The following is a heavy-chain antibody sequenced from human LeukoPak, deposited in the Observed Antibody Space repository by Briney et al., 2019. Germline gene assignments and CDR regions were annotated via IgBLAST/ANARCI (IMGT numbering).Heavy chain of an antibody. CDR2: ISAYNGNT. D-gene: IGHD3-22*01. J-gene: IGHJ4*02. V-gene: IGHV1-18*01. CDR3: ARDFSPPYDSSGYLDY. CDR1: GYTFTSYG. Sequence: ASVKVSCKASGYTFTSYGISWVRQAPGHGLEWMGWISAYNGNTNYAQKLQGRVTMTTDTSTSTAYMELRSLRSDDTAVYYCARDFSPPYDSSGYLDYWGQGTLVTVSS.